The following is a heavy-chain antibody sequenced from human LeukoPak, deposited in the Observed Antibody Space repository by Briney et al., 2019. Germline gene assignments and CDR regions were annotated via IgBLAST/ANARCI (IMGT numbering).Heavy chain of an antibody. CDR1: GFTFSSYA. J-gene: IGHJ4*02. V-gene: IGHV3-23*01. CDR3: AKDSSNYYGSGSYYTL. CDR2: ISDTGAST. D-gene: IGHD3-10*01. Sequence: GGSLRLSCAASGFTFSSYAMNWVRQSPGKGLEWVSIISDTGASTYYADSVKGRFTTSRDNSKNTLYLQMNSLRAEDTATFYCAKDSSNYYGSGSYYTLWGQGTLVTVSS.